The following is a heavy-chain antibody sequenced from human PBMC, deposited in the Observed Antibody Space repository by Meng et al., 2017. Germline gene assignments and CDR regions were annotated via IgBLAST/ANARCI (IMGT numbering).Heavy chain of an antibody. CDR2: IYTSGST. D-gene: IGHD1-26*01. CDR1: GGSISSGTYY. J-gene: IGHJ3*02. Sequence: SETLSLTCTVSGGSISSGTYYWSWIRQPAGKGLEWIGRIYTSGSTNYNPSLKSRVTISVDTSKNQFSLKLSSVTAADTAVYYCARAPVGATHAFDIRGQGTMVTVSS. CDR3: ARAPVGATHAFDI. V-gene: IGHV4-61*02.